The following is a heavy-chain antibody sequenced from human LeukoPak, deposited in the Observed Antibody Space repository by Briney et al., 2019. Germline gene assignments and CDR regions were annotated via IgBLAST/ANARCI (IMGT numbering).Heavy chain of an antibody. V-gene: IGHV3-11*04. CDR2: ISRGGSTI. J-gene: IGHJ4*02. CDR1: GFIFSNYY. CDR3: ARDFAPSYFDY. Sequence: GGSLRLSCAASGFIFSNYYMRWIRQAPGKGLEWVSYISRGGSTIYLADSVKGRFIVSRDNAKNSLYLQMNSLRAEDTAVYYCARDFAPSYFDYWGQGTLVTVSS.